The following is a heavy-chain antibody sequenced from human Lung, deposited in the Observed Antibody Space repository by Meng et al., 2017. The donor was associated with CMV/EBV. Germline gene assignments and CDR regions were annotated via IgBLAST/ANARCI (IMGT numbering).Heavy chain of an antibody. CDR2: IYSGGST. J-gene: IGHJ4*02. D-gene: IGHD2-2*01. CDR1: GFTVSSNY. Sequence: GEXXKISCAASGFTVSSNYMSWVRQAPGKGLEWVSVIYSGGSTYYADSVKGRFTISRDNSKNTLYLQMNSLRAEDTAVYYCARGSSREIRTQSVDYWGQGXLVTVSS. CDR3: ARGSSREIRTQSVDY. V-gene: IGHV3-66*02.